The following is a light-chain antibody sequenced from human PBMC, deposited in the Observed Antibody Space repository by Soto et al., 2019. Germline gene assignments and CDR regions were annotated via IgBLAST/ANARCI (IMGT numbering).Light chain of an antibody. CDR3: SSYTSSSTDV. J-gene: IGLJ1*01. CDR1: SSDVGGYNY. V-gene: IGLV2-14*01. CDR2: DVS. Sequence: QSVLTQPASVSGSPGQSITISCTGTSSDVGGYNYVSWYQQHPGRAPKLMIYDVSIRPSGVSNRFSGSKSGNTASLTISGLQAEDEADYYGSSYTSSSTDVFGTGTKVPS.